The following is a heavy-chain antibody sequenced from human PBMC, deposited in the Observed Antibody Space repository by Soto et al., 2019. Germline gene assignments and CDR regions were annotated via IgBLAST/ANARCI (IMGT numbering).Heavy chain of an antibody. J-gene: IGHJ4*02. V-gene: IGHV1-2*02. CDR1: GYTFTGYY. CDR2: INPNSGGT. CDR3: ARAGFDYYDSSGYHDY. Sequence: GASVKVSCKASGYTFTGYYMHWLRQAPGQGLEWMGWINPNSGGTNYAQKFQGRVTMTRDTSISTAYMELSRLRSDDTAVYYCARAGFDYYDSSGYHDYWGQGTLVTVSS. D-gene: IGHD3-22*01.